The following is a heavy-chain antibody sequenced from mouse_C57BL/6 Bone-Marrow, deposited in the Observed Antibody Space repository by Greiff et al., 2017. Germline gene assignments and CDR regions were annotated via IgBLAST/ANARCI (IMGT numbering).Heavy chain of an antibody. CDR3: ARPCRLLRSYFDY. Sequence: VQLQQSGAELVKPGASVKLSCKASGYTFTSYWMHWVKQRPGQGLEWIGMIHPNSGSTNYNEKFKSKATLTVDKSSSTAYMQLSSLTSEDSAVYYCARPCRLLRSYFDYWGQGTTLTVSS. CDR2: IHPNSGST. V-gene: IGHV1-64*01. CDR1: GYTFTSYW. D-gene: IGHD1-1*01. J-gene: IGHJ2*01.